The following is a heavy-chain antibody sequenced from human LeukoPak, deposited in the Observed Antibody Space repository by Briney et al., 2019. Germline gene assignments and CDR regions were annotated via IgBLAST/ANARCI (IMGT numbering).Heavy chain of an antibody. CDR2: INHSGST. Sequence: SETLSLTCAVYGGSFSGYYWSWIRQPPGKGLEWIGEINHSGSTNYNPSLKSRVTISVDTSKNQFSLKLSSVTAADTAVYYCARGDNYYGSGSKKFYYYYMDVWGKGTTVTISS. D-gene: IGHD3-10*01. J-gene: IGHJ6*03. CDR3: ARGDNYYGSGSKKFYYYYMDV. CDR1: GGSFSGYY. V-gene: IGHV4-34*01.